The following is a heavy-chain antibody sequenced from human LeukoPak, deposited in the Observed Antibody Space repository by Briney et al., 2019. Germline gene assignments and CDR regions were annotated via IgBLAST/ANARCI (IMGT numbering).Heavy chain of an antibody. CDR3: ARVEWELQNEVFDY. CDR2: IYYSGST. J-gene: IGHJ4*02. V-gene: IGHV4-59*01. CDR1: GGSISSYY. D-gene: IGHD1-26*01. Sequence: NPSETLSLTCTVSGGSISSYYWSWIRQPPGKGLEWIGYIYYSGSTNYNPSLKSRVTISVDTSKNQFSLKLSSVTAADTAVYYCARVEWELQNEVFDYWGQGTLVTVSS.